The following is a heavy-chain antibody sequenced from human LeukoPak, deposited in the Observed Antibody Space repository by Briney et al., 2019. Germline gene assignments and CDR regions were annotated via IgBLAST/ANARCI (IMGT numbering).Heavy chain of an antibody. Sequence: SETLSLTCAVSGYSISSGFFWGWIRQPPGKGLEWIGSIYHSGSTYYNPSLKSRVTISVDTSKNQFSLQLRFVTAADTAVFYCARLLTGTHPNNWFDPWGQGTLVTVSS. J-gene: IGHJ5*02. D-gene: IGHD1-7*01. CDR2: IYHSGST. CDR3: ARLLTGTHPNNWFDP. V-gene: IGHV4-38-2*01. CDR1: GYSISSGFF.